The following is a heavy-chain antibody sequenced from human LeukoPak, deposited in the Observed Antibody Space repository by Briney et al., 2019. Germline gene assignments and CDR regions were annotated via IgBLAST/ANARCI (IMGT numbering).Heavy chain of an antibody. CDR3: ARRRYLTGIFDY. CDR2: IYTSGST. D-gene: IGHD1-14*01. J-gene: IGHJ4*02. V-gene: IGHV4-61*02. CDR1: GGSISSGSYY. Sequence: SETLSLTCTVSGGSISSGSYYWSWIRQPAGKGLEWIGRIYTSGSTSYNPSLKSRVTISVDTSKNQFSLKLSSVTAADTAVYYCARRRYLTGIFDYWGQGTLVTVSS.